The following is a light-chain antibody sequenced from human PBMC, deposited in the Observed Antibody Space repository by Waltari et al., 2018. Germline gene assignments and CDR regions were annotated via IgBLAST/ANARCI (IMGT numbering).Light chain of an antibody. CDR2: DAS. CDR1: QSVGTY. V-gene: IGKV3-11*01. J-gene: IGKJ4*01. CDR3: QQRTDWPPLT. Sequence: IVLTQSPATLALPPGERPTPSCRASQSVGTYLAWYQQKPGQAPRLLISDASYRASGIPARFSGSGSGTDFTLTISSLEPEDFAIYYCQQRTDWPPLTFGGGTKVEIK.